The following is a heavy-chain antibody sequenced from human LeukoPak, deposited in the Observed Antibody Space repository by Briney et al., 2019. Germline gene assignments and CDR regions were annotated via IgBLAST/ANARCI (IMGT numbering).Heavy chain of an antibody. Sequence: SETLSLTCTVSGGSISSGGYYWSWIRQPPGKGLEWIGYIYHSGSTYYNPSLKSRVTISVDRSKNQFSLKLCSVTAADTAVYYCVRDGSGSYSSFDYWGQGTLVTVSS. V-gene: IGHV4-30-2*01. CDR1: GGSISSGGYY. CDR3: VRDGSGSYSSFDY. J-gene: IGHJ4*02. D-gene: IGHD1-26*01. CDR2: IYHSGST.